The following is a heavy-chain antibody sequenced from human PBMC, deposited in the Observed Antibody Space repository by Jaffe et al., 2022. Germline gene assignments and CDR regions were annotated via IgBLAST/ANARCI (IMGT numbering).Heavy chain of an antibody. CDR2: IYTSGST. Sequence: QVQLQESGPGLVKPSQTLSLTCTVSGGSISSGSYYWSWIRQPAGKGLEWIGRIYTSGSTNYNPSLKSRVTISVDTSKNQFSLKLSSVTAADTAVYYCAREYGYSSGWYVSDAFDIWGQGTMVTVSS. CDR1: GGSISSGSYY. D-gene: IGHD6-19*01. V-gene: IGHV4-61*02. CDR3: AREYGYSSGWYVSDAFDI. J-gene: IGHJ3*02.